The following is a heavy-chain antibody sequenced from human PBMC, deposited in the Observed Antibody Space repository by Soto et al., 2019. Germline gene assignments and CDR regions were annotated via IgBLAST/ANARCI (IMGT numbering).Heavy chain of an antibody. J-gene: IGHJ6*03. Sequence: GGSLRLSCAASGFTFSSYAMSWVRQAPGKGLEWVSAIVGGGGNTYHADAVKGRFTISRDNSKNTLYLQMNSLRAEDTAVYYCAKRYCSGGSCPAPYYYYMDVWGKGTTVTVSS. CDR1: GFTFSSYA. D-gene: IGHD2-15*01. CDR2: IVGGGGNT. CDR3: AKRYCSGGSCPAPYYYYMDV. V-gene: IGHV3-23*01.